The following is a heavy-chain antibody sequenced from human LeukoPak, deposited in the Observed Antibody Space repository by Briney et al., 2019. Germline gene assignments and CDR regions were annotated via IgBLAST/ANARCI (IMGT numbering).Heavy chain of an antibody. CDR2: IYPGDSDT. Sequence: GESLKISCKGSGYSFTSYWIGWVRQMPGKGLEWMGIIYPGDSDTRYSPSFQGQVTISADKSISTAYLQWSSLKASDTAMYYCARVRRTTPYYYYYMDVWGKGTTVTVSS. CDR1: GYSFTSYW. CDR3: ARVRRTTPYYYYYMDV. D-gene: IGHD1-1*01. J-gene: IGHJ6*03. V-gene: IGHV5-51*01.